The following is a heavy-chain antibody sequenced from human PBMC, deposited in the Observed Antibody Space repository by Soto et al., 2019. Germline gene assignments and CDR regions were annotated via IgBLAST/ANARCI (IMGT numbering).Heavy chain of an antibody. CDR1: GGTFSTYI. Sequence: SVKVSCKAPGGTFSTYIISWVRQAPGQGLEWMGRIIPIPDITNYAQRFQGRVTVTADRSTSTAYMELTSLKSEDTAVYYCARDRITTRGDAFDLWGQGTMVTVSS. CDR2: IIPIPDIT. V-gene: IGHV1-69*04. D-gene: IGHD3-3*01. CDR3: ARDRITTRGDAFDL. J-gene: IGHJ3*01.